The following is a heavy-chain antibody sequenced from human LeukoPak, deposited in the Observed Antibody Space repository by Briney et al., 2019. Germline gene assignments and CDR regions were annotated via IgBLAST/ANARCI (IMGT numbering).Heavy chain of an antibody. CDR2: IKSDGITI. Sequence: PGGSLRLSCAASGFTFSNYMMHWVRQAPGKGLVWVSRIKSDGITITYADSVKGRFTISRDNAKNTLYLQMNSLRAEDTAVYYCLRDLNWSLDQWGQGTLVTVSS. CDR3: LRDLNWSLDQ. V-gene: IGHV3-74*01. CDR1: GFTFSNYM. D-gene: IGHD1-20*01. J-gene: IGHJ4*02.